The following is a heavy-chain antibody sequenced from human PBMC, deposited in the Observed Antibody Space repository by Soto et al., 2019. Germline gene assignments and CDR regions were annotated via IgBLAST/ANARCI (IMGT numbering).Heavy chain of an antibody. Sequence: SETLSLTCTVSGASIRSTDYYWSWIRQPPGKGLEWIGYIYYSGSTNYNPSLKSRVTISVDTSKNQFSLKLSSVTAADTAVYYCARTVSAAGTLFPDYWGQGTLVTVSS. CDR1: GASIRSTDYY. CDR3: ARTVSAAGTLFPDY. J-gene: IGHJ4*02. CDR2: IYYSGST. V-gene: IGHV4-61*08. D-gene: IGHD6-13*01.